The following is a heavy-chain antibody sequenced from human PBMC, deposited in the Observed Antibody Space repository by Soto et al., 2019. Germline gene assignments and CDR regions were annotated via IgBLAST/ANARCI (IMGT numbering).Heavy chain of an antibody. V-gene: IGHV4-59*01. D-gene: IGHD5-12*01. CDR1: GGSISSYY. Sequence: QVQLQESGPGLVKPSETLSLTCTVSGGSISSYYWSWIRQPPGKGLEWIGYIYYSGSTNYNPSLTSRVTLSVDTSKNQFSLKLSSVTAADTAVYYCARGERMGGYVPDYWGQGTLVTVSS. J-gene: IGHJ4*02. CDR2: IYYSGST. CDR3: ARGERMGGYVPDY.